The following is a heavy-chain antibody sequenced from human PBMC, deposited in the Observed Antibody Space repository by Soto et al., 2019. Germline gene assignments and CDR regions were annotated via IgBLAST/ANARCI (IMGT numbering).Heavy chain of an antibody. V-gene: IGHV3-7*04. J-gene: IGHJ4*02. D-gene: IGHD1-26*01. CDR3: SGGVGDAF. CDR1: EGTVIRDW. CDR2: TNQDGSEK. Sequence: EVHLVESGGGLVQTGGSLRLSCAIFEGTVIRDWMNWVRQAPGKGLEWVAHTNQDGSEKYYVDSVKGRFTNSRDNDKNPLYLQMNSLRAEDTALYYCSGGVGDAFWGQGTLVTVSS.